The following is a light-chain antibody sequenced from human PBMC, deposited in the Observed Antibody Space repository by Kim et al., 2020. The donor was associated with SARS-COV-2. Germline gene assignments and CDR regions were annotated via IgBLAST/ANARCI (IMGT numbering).Light chain of an antibody. J-gene: IGLJ3*02. CDR2: EDN. CDR3: QSYDNRCRV. Sequence: NFMLTQPHSVSESPGKTITMSCTGSSGSIASNYVQWYQQRPGSAPTTVIYEDNQRPSGVPDRFSGSIDSSSNSASLTISGLTTEDEAGYYCQSYDNRCRVFGGGTKLTVL. CDR1: SGSIASNY. V-gene: IGLV6-57*02.